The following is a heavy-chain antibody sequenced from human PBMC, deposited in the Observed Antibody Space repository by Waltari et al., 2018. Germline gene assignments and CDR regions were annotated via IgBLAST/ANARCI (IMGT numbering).Heavy chain of an antibody. CDR2: VYYSGST. J-gene: IGHJ6*03. V-gene: IGHV4-59*01. Sequence: QEQLQESGQGMVKPSETLSLPCTVPGGSISSYYWSWIRQPPGKGLEWIGYVYYSGSTNYHPSLMSRVTISVDTSRNQFSLKLSSVTAADTAVYYCASSTIAARPGYYYYYMDVWGKGTTVTVSS. D-gene: IGHD6-6*01. CDR3: ASSTIAARPGYYYYYMDV. CDR1: GGSISSYY.